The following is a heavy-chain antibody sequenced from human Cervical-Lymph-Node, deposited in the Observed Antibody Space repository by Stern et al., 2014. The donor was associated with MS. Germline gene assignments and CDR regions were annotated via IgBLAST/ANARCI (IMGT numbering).Heavy chain of an antibody. V-gene: IGHV1-18*01. D-gene: IGHD2-15*01. J-gene: IGHJ3*02. CDR2: ISASNDNT. Sequence: QVQLGQSGAEVKKPGASVKVSCKASGYTFNSYCISWVRQAPGQGLEWMGWISASNDNTIYAQKLQGRVTMTTDRSTSTAYMELRSLRSDDTAVYYCARGLLGSENAFDIWGQGTMVTVSS. CDR3: ARGLLGSENAFDI. CDR1: GYTFNSYC.